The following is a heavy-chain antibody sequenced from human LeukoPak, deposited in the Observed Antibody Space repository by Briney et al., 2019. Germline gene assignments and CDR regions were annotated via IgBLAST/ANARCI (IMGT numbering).Heavy chain of an antibody. CDR1: GDSIISNIYW. J-gene: IGHJ3*01. CDR2: TFYTGRT. CDR3: ARRRHNFDFYNV. V-gene: IGHV4-39*01. D-gene: IGHD3/OR15-3a*01. Sequence: SATLSLTCTVSGDSIISNIYWWDWVRLPPGKGLEWIGATFYTGRTFYNPSLKSRVTISVDTSKNQCSLDLNSATAADTADYCCARRRHNFDFYNVWGQGTRVLVSS.